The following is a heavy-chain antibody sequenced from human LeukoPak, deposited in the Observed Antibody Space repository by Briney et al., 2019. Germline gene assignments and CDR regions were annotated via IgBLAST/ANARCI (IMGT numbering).Heavy chain of an antibody. CDR3: ARDLQCGGDCHYDAFDI. CDR1: GFTFSSYS. J-gene: IGHJ3*02. CDR2: IKEDGSEK. D-gene: IGHD2-21*02. Sequence: GGSLRLSCAASGFTFSSYSMNWVRQAPGKGLEWVATIKEDGSEKYYVDSVKGRFTISRDNAKNSLYLQMNSLRAEDTSVFYCARDLQCGGDCHYDAFDIWGQGTVVTVSS. V-gene: IGHV3-7*01.